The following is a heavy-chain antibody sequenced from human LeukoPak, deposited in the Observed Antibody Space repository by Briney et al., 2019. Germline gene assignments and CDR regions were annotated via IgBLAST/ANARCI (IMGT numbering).Heavy chain of an antibody. CDR1: GGSFSSYY. V-gene: IGHV4-34*01. Sequence: SETLSLTCAVYGGSFSSYYWSWIRQPPGKGLEWIGKINYSGSTNYNPSLKSRVTISVDMSKNQFSLKLSSVAAADTAVYYCARLIYYDSSGYLDYWGQGSLVTVSS. CDR3: ARLIYYDSSGYLDY. D-gene: IGHD3-22*01. J-gene: IGHJ4*02. CDR2: INYSGST.